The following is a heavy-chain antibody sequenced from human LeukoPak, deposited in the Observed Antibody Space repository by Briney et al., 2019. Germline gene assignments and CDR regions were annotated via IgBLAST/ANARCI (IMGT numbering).Heavy chain of an antibody. CDR3: ARDSLAYCGGDCDLDAFDI. D-gene: IGHD2-21*02. Sequence: ASVKVSSKASGYTFTSYGISWVRQAPGQGLEWMGWISAYNGNTNYAQKLQGRVTMTTDTSTSTAYMELRSLRSDDTAVYYCARDSLAYCGGDCDLDAFDIWGQGTMVTVSS. V-gene: IGHV1-18*01. CDR2: ISAYNGNT. J-gene: IGHJ3*02. CDR1: GYTFTSYG.